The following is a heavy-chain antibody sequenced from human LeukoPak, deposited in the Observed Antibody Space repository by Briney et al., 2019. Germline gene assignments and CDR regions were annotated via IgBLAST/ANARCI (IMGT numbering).Heavy chain of an antibody. CDR3: ARFWGVPYHYGMDV. CDR2: INLDGSEK. D-gene: IGHD3-10*01. CDR1: GFTFSSYW. V-gene: IGHV3-7*01. Sequence: GGSLRLSCSASGFTFSSYWMSWVRQAPGKGLGWVADINLDGSEKYYVDSVKGRFTISRDNAKNSLYLQMNSLRAEDTAVYYCARFWGVPYHYGMDVWGQGTTVTVSS. J-gene: IGHJ6*02.